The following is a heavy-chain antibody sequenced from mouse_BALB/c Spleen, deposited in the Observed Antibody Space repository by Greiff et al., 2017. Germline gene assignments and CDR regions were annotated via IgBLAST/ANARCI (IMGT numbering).Heavy chain of an antibody. J-gene: IGHJ3*01. V-gene: IGHV14-4*02. CDR1: GFNIKDYY. CDR3: NARDDYDWFAY. Sequence: EVKLVESGAELVRSGASVKLSCTASGFNIKDYYMHWVKQRPEQGLEWIGWIDPENGDTEYAPKFQGKATMTADTSSNTAYLQLSSLTSEDTAVYYCNARDDYDWFAYWGQGTLVTVSA. CDR2: IDPENGDT. D-gene: IGHD2-4*01.